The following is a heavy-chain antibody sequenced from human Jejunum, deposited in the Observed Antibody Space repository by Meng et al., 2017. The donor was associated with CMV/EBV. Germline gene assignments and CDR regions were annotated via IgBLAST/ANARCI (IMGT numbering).Heavy chain of an antibody. CDR1: FSNYA. D-gene: IGHD2-15*01. CDR3: AKATDIVVVVAAYGLDV. Sequence: FSNYAMTWFRQAPGKGLEWVSAISGSGGSTHYADSVKGRFTISRDNSNNTLYLQMNGLRAEDTAKYYCAKATDIVVVVAAYGLDVWGQGTTVTVSS. V-gene: IGHV3-23*01. J-gene: IGHJ6*02. CDR2: ISGSGGST.